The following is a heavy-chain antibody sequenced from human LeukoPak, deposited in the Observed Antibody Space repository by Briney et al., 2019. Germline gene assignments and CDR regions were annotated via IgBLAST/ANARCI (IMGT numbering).Heavy chain of an antibody. Sequence: SETLSLTCAVYGGSFSGYYWSWIRQPPGKGLEWIGEINHSGSTNYNPSLKSRVTISVDTSKNQFSLKLSSVTAADTAVYYCARVVRRDDSRTNWFDPWGQGTLVTVSS. CDR3: ARVVRRDDSRTNWFDP. CDR1: GGSFSGYY. D-gene: IGHD3-22*01. CDR2: INHSGST. V-gene: IGHV4-34*01. J-gene: IGHJ5*02.